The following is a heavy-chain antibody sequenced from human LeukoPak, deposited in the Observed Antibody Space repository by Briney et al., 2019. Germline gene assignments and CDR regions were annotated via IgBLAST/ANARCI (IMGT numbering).Heavy chain of an antibody. V-gene: IGHV3-30-3*01. CDR3: ASKKVVPATPFDY. D-gene: IGHD2-15*01. CDR2: ISYDGSNK. CDR1: GFTFSSYA. Sequence: GGSLRLSCAASGFTFSSYAMHWVRQAPGKGLEWVAVISYDGSNKYYADSVKGRFTISRDNSKNTLYLQMNSLRAEDTAVYYCASKKVVPATPFDYWGQGTLVTVSS. J-gene: IGHJ4*02.